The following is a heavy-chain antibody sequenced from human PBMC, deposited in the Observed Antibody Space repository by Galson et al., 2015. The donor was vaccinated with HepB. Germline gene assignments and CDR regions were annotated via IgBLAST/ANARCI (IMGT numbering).Heavy chain of an antibody. CDR1: GYSFTSYW. Sequence: SGAEVKKPGESLRISCKGSGYSFTSYWISWVRQMPGKGLGWMGRIDPSDSYTNYSPSFQGHVTISADKSISTAYLQWSSLKASDTAMYYCARGEYYYDSSGYYHFDYWGQGTLVTVSS. CDR3: ARGEYYYDSSGYYHFDY. V-gene: IGHV5-10-1*01. J-gene: IGHJ4*02. CDR2: IDPSDSYT. D-gene: IGHD3-22*01.